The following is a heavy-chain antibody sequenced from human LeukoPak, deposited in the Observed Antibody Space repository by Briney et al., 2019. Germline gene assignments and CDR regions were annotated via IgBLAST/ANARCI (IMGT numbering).Heavy chain of an antibody. J-gene: IGHJ5*02. CDR3: ARDPLGLAARTQT. CDR2: IYHSGST. V-gene: IGHV4-38-2*02. D-gene: IGHD6-6*01. Sequence: KPSETLSLTCTVSGYSISSGYYWGWIRQPPGKGLEWIGSIYHSGSTYYNPSLKSRVTISVDTSKNQFSLKLRSVTAADTAVYYCARDPLGLAARTQTWGQGTLVTVSS. CDR1: GYSISSGYY.